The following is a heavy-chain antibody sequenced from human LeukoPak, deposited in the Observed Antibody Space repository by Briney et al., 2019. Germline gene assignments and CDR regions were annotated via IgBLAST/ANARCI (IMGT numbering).Heavy chain of an antibody. V-gene: IGHV3-23*01. J-gene: IGHJ4*02. CDR1: GFTFSSYA. D-gene: IGHD3-22*01. Sequence: GGSLRLSCAASGFTFSSYAMSWVRQAPGKGLEWVSAISGSGGSTYYADSVKGRFTISRDNSKNTLYLQMNSLRAEDTAVYYCAKGEDYYDSSGYYPSSWGQGTLVTVSS. CDR3: AKGEDYYDSSGYYPSS. CDR2: ISGSGGST.